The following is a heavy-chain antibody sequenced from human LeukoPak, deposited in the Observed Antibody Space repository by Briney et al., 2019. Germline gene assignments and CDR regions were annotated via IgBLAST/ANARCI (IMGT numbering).Heavy chain of an antibody. V-gene: IGHV4-38-2*02. CDR1: GYSIISGYY. Sequence: PSETLSLTCTVSGYSIISGYYWGWIRQPPGKGLEWIGSIYHSGSTYYNPSLKSRVTISVDTSKNQFSLKLSSVTAADTAVYYCAKTPYEEAFQHWGQGTLVTVSS. J-gene: IGHJ1*01. CDR3: AKTPYEEAFQH. D-gene: IGHD2-8*01. CDR2: IYHSGST.